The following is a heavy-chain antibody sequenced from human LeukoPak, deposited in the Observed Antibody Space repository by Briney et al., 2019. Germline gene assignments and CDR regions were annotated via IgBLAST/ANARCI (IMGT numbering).Heavy chain of an antibody. CDR2: IQYDRST. J-gene: IGHJ3*02. V-gene: IGHV3-30*02. CDR3: ERDPFDM. Sequence: GGSLRLSCAASGFTFSNYGMHWVRQAPGKGLEWVAFIQYDRSTYYADFVKGRFTISRDHSNSTLYLQMNSLRAEDTGVYYCERDPFDMWGRGTMVTVSS. CDR1: GFTFSNYG.